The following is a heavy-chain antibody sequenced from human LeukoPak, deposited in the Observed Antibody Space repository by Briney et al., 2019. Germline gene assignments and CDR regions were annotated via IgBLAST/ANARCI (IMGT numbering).Heavy chain of an antibody. CDR2: IYHSGST. Sequence: SETLSLTCAVYGGSFSGYYWGWIRQPPEKGLEWIGSIYHSGSTYYNPSLKSRVTISVDTSKNQFSLKLSSVTAADTAVYYCARDSLGFGELYGTKFDPWGQGTLVTVSS. CDR3: ARDSLGFGELYGTKFDP. D-gene: IGHD3-10*01. J-gene: IGHJ5*02. V-gene: IGHV4-38-2*02. CDR1: GGSFSGYY.